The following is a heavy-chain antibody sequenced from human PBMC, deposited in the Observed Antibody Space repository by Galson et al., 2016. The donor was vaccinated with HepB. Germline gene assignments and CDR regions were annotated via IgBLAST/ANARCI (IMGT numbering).Heavy chain of an antibody. V-gene: IGHV3-7*05. Sequence: SLRLSCAASGFTFSSYWMNWVRQAPGKGLEWVAIIKQDGSAKYYVDSLKGRFTISRDIAKNSLYLQMSSLRPEDTAVYYCALGQGFLADSWGQGTLVTVSS. CDR1: GFTFSSYW. CDR2: IKQDGSAK. CDR3: ALGQGFLADS. J-gene: IGHJ4*02.